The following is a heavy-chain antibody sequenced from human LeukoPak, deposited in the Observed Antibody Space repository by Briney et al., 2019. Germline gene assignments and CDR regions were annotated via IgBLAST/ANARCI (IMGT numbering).Heavy chain of an antibody. J-gene: IGHJ1*01. CDR3: ARGDSSGWSPEYFQH. D-gene: IGHD6-19*01. CDR2: IIPIFGTA. CDR1: GGTFSSYA. V-gene: IGHV1-69*13. Sequence: SVKVSCKASGGTFSSYAISWVRQAPGQGLERMGGIIPIFGTANCAQKFQGRVTITADESTSTAYMELSSLRSEDTAVYYCARGDSSGWSPEYFQHWGQGTLVTVSS.